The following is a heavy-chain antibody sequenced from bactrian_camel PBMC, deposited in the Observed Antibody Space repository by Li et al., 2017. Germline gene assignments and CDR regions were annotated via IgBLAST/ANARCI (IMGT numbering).Heavy chain of an antibody. Sequence: VQLVESGGGLVQPGGSLRLSCAASGFRFGDYSMTWVRRTPGKGLEWVSSINSGGNSTYYANSVKGRFTISRDDAKNTLYLQMNSLKSEDTTQYYCVALAWGFNYWGQGTQVTVS. D-gene: IGHD1*01. CDR1: GFRFGDYS. V-gene: IGHV3S31*01. CDR3: VALAWGFNY. J-gene: IGHJ4*01. CDR2: INSGGNST.